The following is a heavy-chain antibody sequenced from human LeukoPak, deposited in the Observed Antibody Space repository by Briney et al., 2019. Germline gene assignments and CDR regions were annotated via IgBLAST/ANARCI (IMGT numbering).Heavy chain of an antibody. CDR3: ARALAAPNNWFDP. J-gene: IGHJ5*02. Sequence: SVKVSCKASGGTFSSYAISWVRQAPGQGLEWMGGIIPIFGTANYAQKFQGRVTITADKSTSTAYMELSSLRSEDTAVYYCARALAAPNNWFDPWGQGTLVTVSS. CDR2: IIPIFGTA. D-gene: IGHD6-6*01. CDR1: GGTFSSYA. V-gene: IGHV1-69*06.